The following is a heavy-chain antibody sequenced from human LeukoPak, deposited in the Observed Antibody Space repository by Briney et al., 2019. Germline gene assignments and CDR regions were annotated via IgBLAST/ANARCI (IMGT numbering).Heavy chain of an antibody. V-gene: IGHV3-21*01. Sequence: GGSLRLSCTASGFSLSDYTMNWVRQAPGKGLEWLSSISSGSAYIHCADSVKGRFTISRDNAKNSLNLQMSSLRAEDTAVYYCASGTTGTTGFNYWGQGTLVTVSS. CDR2: ISSGSAYI. CDR3: ASGTTGTTGFNY. D-gene: IGHD1-7*01. CDR1: GFSLSDYT. J-gene: IGHJ4*02.